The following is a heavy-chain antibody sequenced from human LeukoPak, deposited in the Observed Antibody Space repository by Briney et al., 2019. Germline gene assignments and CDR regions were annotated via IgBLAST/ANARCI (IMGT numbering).Heavy chain of an antibody. CDR3: ARVGALYSSSWYVRFDY. CDR2: ISAYNGNT. D-gene: IGHD6-13*01. CDR1: GYTFTSYA. Sequence: GASVKVSCKASGYTFTSYAMNWVRQAPGQGLEWMGWISAYNGNTNYAQKLQGRVTMTTDTSTSTAYMELRSLRSDDTAVYYCARVGALYSSSWYVRFDYWGQGTLVTVSS. V-gene: IGHV1-18*01. J-gene: IGHJ4*02.